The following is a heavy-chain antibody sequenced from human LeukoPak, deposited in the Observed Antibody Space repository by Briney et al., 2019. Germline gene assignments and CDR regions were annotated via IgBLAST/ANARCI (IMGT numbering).Heavy chain of an antibody. CDR1: GGSISSYY. V-gene: IGHV4-59*01. Sequence: SETLSLTCTVSGGSISSYYWSWIRQPPGKGLEWIGYIYYSGSTNYNPSLKSRVTISVDTSKNQFSLKLSSVTAADTAVYYCARDPRIAAAGTGAFDIWGQGTMVTVSS. CDR3: ARDPRIAAAGTGAFDI. CDR2: IYYSGST. D-gene: IGHD6-13*01. J-gene: IGHJ3*02.